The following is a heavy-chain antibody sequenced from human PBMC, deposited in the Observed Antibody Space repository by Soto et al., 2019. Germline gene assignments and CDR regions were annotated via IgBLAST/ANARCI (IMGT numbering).Heavy chain of an antibody. Sequence: WSLRLSCSASGFTFSTYAMSWVRQAPGKGLEWVSGVSGSGGGTYYADSVQGRFTTSRDNSKNTLYLQMNSLRAEDTAVYYCAKDKGGTTILNTFDYWGQGDLVTVSS. CDR2: VSGSGGGT. J-gene: IGHJ4*02. V-gene: IGHV3-23*01. CDR1: GFTFSTYA. CDR3: AKDKGGTTILNTFDY. D-gene: IGHD4-4*01.